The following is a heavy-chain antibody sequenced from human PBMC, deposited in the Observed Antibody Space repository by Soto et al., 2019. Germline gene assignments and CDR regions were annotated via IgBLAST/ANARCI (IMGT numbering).Heavy chain of an antibody. V-gene: IGHV4-39*01. CDR2: IYYSGST. D-gene: IGHD3-16*01. J-gene: IGHJ4*02. CDR3: ARHWGSASVGLGHFDY. Sequence: SETLSLTCTVSGGSISSSSYYWGWIRQPPGKGLEWIGSIYYSGSTYYNPSLKSRVTISVDTSKNQFSLKLSSVTAADTAVYYCARHWGSASVGLGHFDYWGQGTLVTVSS. CDR1: GGSISSSSYY.